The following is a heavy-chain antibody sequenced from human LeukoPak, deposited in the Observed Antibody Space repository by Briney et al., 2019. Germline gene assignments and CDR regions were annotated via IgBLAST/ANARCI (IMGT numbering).Heavy chain of an antibody. V-gene: IGHV3-30*01. D-gene: IGHD1-1*01. CDR2: ISYDGSNK. CDR3: ARALAATGTSLEDY. J-gene: IGHJ4*02. Sequence: GGSLRLSCAASGFTFSSYAMHWVRQAPRKGLEWVAVISYDGSNKYYADSVKGRFTISRDNSKNTLYLQMNSLRAEDTAVYYCARALAATGTSLEDYWGQGTLVTVSS. CDR1: GFTFSSYA.